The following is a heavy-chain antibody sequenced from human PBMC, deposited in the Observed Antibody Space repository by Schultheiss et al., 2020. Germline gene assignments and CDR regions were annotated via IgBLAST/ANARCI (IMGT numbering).Heavy chain of an antibody. CDR2: IYYSGST. D-gene: IGHD2-21*02. CDR3: ARHSRIVVVTH. CDR1: GGSISSSSYY. V-gene: IGHV4-39*01. Sequence: ETLSLTCTVSGGSISSSSYYWGWIRQPPGKGLEWIGSIYYSGSTYYNPSLKSRVTISVDTSKNQFSLKLSSVTAADTAVYYCARHSRIVVVTHWGQGTLVTVSS. J-gene: IGHJ4*02.